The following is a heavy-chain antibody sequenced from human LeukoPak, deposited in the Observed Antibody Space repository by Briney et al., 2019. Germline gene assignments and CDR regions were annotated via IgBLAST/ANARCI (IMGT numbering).Heavy chain of an antibody. CDR2: IRYDGSDK. J-gene: IGHJ4*02. D-gene: IGHD1-1*01. Sequence: GGSLRLSCAASGFTLRGYGMHWVRQAPGKGLEGVAFIRYDGSDKSYADSVKGRFTISRDNSENTLYLQINSLRVEDTAVYYCAKDTPTTGYHLDSWGQGTLVTVSS. CDR3: AKDTPTTGYHLDS. CDR1: GFTLRGYG. V-gene: IGHV3-30*02.